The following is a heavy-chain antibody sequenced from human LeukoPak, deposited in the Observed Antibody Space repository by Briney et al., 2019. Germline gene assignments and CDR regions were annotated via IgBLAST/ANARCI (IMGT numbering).Heavy chain of an antibody. CDR2: IWYDGGNK. D-gene: IGHD6-13*01. V-gene: IGHV3-33*01. Sequence: GRSLRLSCAASGFSFSDCGMHWVRQAPGKGLEWVALIWYDGGNKYYADSVKGRYTISRDNSKNTLYLQMNSLRAEDTAMYYCARDSAGNDYWGQGTLVTVSS. CDR1: GFSFSDCG. CDR3: ARDSAGNDY. J-gene: IGHJ4*02.